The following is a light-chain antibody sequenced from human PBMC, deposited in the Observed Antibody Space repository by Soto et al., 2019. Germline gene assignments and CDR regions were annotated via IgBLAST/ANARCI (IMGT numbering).Light chain of an antibody. J-gene: IGKJ5*01. Sequence: TQVPSSLSGTVGDRVTITCRASQTISSWLAWYQQRPGEAPKLLIYFVSTLQSGVPSSFSGSGSGTEFTLTISDLQPEDFATYYSQHLNAYPLTFGPGTRLEI. CDR3: QHLNAYPLT. CDR2: FVS. V-gene: IGKV1-9*01. CDR1: QTISSW.